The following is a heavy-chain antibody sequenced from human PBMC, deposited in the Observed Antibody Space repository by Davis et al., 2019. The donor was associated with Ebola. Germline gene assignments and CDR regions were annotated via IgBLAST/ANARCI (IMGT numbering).Heavy chain of an antibody. CDR2: ISYDGSNK. Sequence: GESLKISCAASGFTFSSYAMNWVRQAPGKGLEWVAVISYDGSNKYYADSVKGRFTISRDNSKNTLYLQMNSLRAEDTAVYYCARVKLWWRDYYYYMDVWGKGTTVTVSS. CDR3: ARVKLWWRDYYYYMDV. V-gene: IGHV3-30-3*01. D-gene: IGHD2-21*01. J-gene: IGHJ6*03. CDR1: GFTFSSYA.